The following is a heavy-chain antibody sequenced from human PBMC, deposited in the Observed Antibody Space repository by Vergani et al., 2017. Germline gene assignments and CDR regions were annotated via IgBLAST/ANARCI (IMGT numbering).Heavy chain of an antibody. V-gene: IGHV3-33*01. Sequence: QVQLVESGGGVVQPGRSLRLSCAASGFTFSSYGMHWVRQAPGKGLEWVAVIWYDGSNKYYADSVKGRFTISRDNSKNTLYLQMNSLRAEDTAVNYCARYGRFLEWPGPYYFDYWGQGTLVTVSS. J-gene: IGHJ4*02. CDR3: ARYGRFLEWPGPYYFDY. CDR1: GFTFSSYG. D-gene: IGHD3-3*01. CDR2: IWYDGSNK.